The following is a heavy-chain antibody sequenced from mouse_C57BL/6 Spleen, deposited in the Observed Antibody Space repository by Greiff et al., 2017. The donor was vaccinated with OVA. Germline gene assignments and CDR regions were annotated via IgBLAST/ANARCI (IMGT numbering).Heavy chain of an antibody. D-gene: IGHD1-1*01. Sequence: QVTLKESGPGILQSSQTLSLTCSFSGFSLSTSGMGVSWIRQPSGKGLEWLAHIYWDDDKRYNPSLKSRLTISKDTSRNQVFLKITSVDTADTATYYCARRTVVAKDWYFDVWGTGTTVTVSS. CDR3: ARRTVVAKDWYFDV. J-gene: IGHJ1*03. V-gene: IGHV8-12*01. CDR2: IYWDDDK. CDR1: GFSLSTSGMG.